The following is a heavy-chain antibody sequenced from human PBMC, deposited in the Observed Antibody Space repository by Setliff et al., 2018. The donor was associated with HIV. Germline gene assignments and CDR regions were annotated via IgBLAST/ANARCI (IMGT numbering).Heavy chain of an antibody. D-gene: IGHD3-22*01. CDR2: INPSGGST. CDR1: GYTFTSYY. V-gene: IGHV1-46*01. CDR3: ARGDYYDSSGYYYVPLYYYYGMDV. Sequence: ASVKVSCKASGYTFTSYYMNWVRQAPGQGLEWMGIINPSGGSTSYAQKFQGRVTMTRDTSTSTVYMELSSLRSEDTAVYYCARGDYYDSSGYYYVPLYYYYGMDVWGQGTTVTVSS. J-gene: IGHJ6*02.